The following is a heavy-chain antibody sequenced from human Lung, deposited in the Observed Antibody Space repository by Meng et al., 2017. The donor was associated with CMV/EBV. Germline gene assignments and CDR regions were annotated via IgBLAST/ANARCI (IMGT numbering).Heavy chain of an antibody. J-gene: IGHJ4*02. CDR3: ARDPYATGWAG. CDR1: GGSISISTW. V-gene: IGHV4-4*02. D-gene: IGHD6-19*01. CDR2: IYHSGGT. Sequence: QRQWQGSGPGLVKPSGTLSLTCAVSGGSISISTWWSWVRQPPGKGLEWIGEIYHSGGTNYNPSLRGRVTISLDKSKNQFSLTLRSVTAADTAVYYCARDPYATGWAGWGQGTLVTVSS.